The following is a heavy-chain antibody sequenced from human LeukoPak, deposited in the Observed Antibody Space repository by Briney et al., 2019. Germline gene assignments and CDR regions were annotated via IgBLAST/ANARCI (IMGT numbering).Heavy chain of an antibody. CDR2: INTNTGNP. Sequence: ASVKVSCKASGYTFTSYAMNWVRQAPGQGLEWMGWINTNTGNPTYAQGFTGRFVFSLDTSVSTAYLQISSLKAEDTAVYYCARGGGGSSSWYVGNWFDPRGQGTLVTVSA. CDR1: GYTFTSYA. CDR3: ARGGGGSSSWYVGNWFDP. J-gene: IGHJ5*02. V-gene: IGHV7-4-1*02. D-gene: IGHD6-13*01.